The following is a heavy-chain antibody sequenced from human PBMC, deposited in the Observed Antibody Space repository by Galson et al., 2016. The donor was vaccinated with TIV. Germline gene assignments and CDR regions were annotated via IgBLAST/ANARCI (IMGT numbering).Heavy chain of an antibody. V-gene: IGHV4-4*07. Sequence: VSGDSISSLYWSWIRQPAGKGLEWIGRIYTGGRSNYNPSLKSRVTMSLDTSKNQFSLKLTSATAADTAVYYCARDFSGDSGWYFGLWGRGTLVTVSS. D-gene: IGHD5-12*01. J-gene: IGHJ2*01. CDR3: ARDFSGDSGWYFGL. CDR1: GDSISSLY. CDR2: IYTGGRS.